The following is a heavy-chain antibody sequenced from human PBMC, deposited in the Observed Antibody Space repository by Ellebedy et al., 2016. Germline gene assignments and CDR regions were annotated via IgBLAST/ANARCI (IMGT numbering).Heavy chain of an antibody. D-gene: IGHD2-21*02. CDR3: AKDRSYCGGDCHDFDY. V-gene: IGHV3-30*18. J-gene: IGHJ4*02. Sequence: GESLKISXEASGFQLYNYGMHWVRQAPGKGLEWVAVISYDGNNKYYADSVKGRFAISRDTSKNTVYLQMNSLRNEDTAMYYCAKDRSYCGGDCHDFDYWGQGTLVTVSS. CDR2: ISYDGNNK. CDR1: GFQLYNYG.